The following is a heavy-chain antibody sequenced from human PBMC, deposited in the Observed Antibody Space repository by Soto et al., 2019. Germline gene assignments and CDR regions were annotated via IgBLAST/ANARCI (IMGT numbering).Heavy chain of an antibody. CDR3: AREDYSDDLGALDF. CDR1: GFIFSSYA. D-gene: IGHD4-4*01. J-gene: IGHJ4*02. V-gene: IGHV3-30-3*01. CDR2: LSADGGTR. Sequence: QVQLVESGGGVVQPGRSLRLSCAASGFIFSSYAMQWVRQAPGKGLEWVAVLSADGGTRYYEDSVKGRFTISRDNSKNTLYLEIHSLRTEDTAVYYCAREDYSDDLGALDFWGRGTLVTVSS.